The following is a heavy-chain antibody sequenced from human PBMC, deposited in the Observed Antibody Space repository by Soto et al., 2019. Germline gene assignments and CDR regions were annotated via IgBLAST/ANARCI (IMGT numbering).Heavy chain of an antibody. D-gene: IGHD3-10*01. CDR3: AQLQYYYCSGSYRHADAFDI. CDR1: GFSLSTSGVG. V-gene: IGHV2-5*02. Sequence: QITLKESGPPLVKPTQTLTLTCTFSGFSLSTSGVGVGWIRQPPGKALEWLALIYWDDDKRYSPSLKSRLTSSKDTSKNQVALTMTNMAPVDTATYYCAQLQYYYCSGSYRHADAFDIWGQGTMVTVSS. J-gene: IGHJ3*02. CDR2: IYWDDDK.